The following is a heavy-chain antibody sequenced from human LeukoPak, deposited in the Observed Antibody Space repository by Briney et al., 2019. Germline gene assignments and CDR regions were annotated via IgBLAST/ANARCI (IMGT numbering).Heavy chain of an antibody. J-gene: IGHJ4*02. CDR1: GGSFSGYY. V-gene: IGHV4-34*01. CDR3: ARGVKYTGDYYDSSGYYHFDY. D-gene: IGHD3-22*01. Sequence: SETLSLTCAVYGGSFSGYYWSWIRQPPGKGLEWIGEINHSGSTNYNPSLKSRVTISVDTSKNQFSLKLSSVTAADTAVYYCARGVKYTGDYYDSSGYYHFDYWGQGTLVTVSS. CDR2: INHSGST.